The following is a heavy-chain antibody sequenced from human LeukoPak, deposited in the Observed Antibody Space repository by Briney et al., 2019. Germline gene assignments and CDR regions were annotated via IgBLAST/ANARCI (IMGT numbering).Heavy chain of an antibody. CDR3: ARDRIGDYYGSGSYPA. J-gene: IGHJ5*02. CDR1: GYTFTSYG. CDR2: ISAYNGNT. V-gene: IGHV1-18*01. Sequence: ASVKVSCKASGYTFTSYGISWVRQAPGQGLEWMGWISAYNGNTNYAQKLQGSVTMTRNTSISTAYMELSSLRSDDTAVYYCARDRIGDYYGSGSYPAWGQGTLVTVSS. D-gene: IGHD3-10*01.